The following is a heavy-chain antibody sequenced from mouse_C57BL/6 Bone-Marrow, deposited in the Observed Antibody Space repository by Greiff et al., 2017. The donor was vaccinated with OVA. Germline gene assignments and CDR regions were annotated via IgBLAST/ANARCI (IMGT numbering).Heavy chain of an antibody. V-gene: IGHV3-6*01. CDR1: GYSITSGYY. CDR2: ISYDGSN. Sequence: EVQLQESGPGLVKPSQSLSLTCSVTGYSITSGYYWNWIRQFPGNKLERMGYISYDGSNNYNPSLKNRTSITRDTSKNQFFLKLNSVTTEDTATYYCAREEGNYWYFDVWGTGTTVTVSS. CDR3: AREEGNYWYFDV. J-gene: IGHJ1*03. D-gene: IGHD2-1*01.